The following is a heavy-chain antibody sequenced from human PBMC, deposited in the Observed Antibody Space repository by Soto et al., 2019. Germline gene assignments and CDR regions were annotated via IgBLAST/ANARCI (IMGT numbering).Heavy chain of an antibody. D-gene: IGHD4-17*01. CDR3: AHRLTVTTFNWFDH. CDR2: IYWDDDK. V-gene: IGHV2-5*02. Sequence: AXGPTLVNPTQTLTLTCTFSGFSLSTSGVGVGWIRQPPGKALEWLALIYWDDDKRYSPSLKSRLTITKDTSKNQVVLTMTNMDPVDTATYYCAHRLTVTTFNWFDHWGQGTLVTVSS. CDR1: GFSLSTSGVG. J-gene: IGHJ5*02.